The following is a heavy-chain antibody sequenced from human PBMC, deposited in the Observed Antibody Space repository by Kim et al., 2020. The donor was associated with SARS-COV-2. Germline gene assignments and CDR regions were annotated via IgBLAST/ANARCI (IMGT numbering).Heavy chain of an antibody. CDR3: VRNSGWYVF. V-gene: IGHV3-23*01. CDR1: GFSFSRND. Sequence: GGSLRLSCVTSGFSFSRNDMTWVRQAPGKGLEWVATFIGDRGNSYHVDSVKGRFTMSRDDSKKAVYLQMRSLGVEDTATYYCVRNSGWYVFWGQGLLVTVSS. J-gene: IGHJ4*02. CDR2: FIGDRGNS. D-gene: IGHD6-19*01.